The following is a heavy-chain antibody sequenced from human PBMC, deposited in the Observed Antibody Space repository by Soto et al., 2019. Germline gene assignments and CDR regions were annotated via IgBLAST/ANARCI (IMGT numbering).Heavy chain of an antibody. V-gene: IGHV4-30-4*01. J-gene: IGHJ4*02. CDR1: GDSISNGDYY. CDR2: IDSSGST. CDR3: ASRYLY. D-gene: IGHD3-16*02. Sequence: TSETLSLTCTVCGDSISNGDYYWSWIRQPPGRGLEWIGYIDSSGSTYYNPSLKSRLTISVDMSKNQFSLRLTSVTAADTAVYYCASRYLYWGQGLLVTVSS.